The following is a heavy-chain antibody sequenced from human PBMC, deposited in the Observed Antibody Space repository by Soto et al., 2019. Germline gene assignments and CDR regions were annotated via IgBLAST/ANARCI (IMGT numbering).Heavy chain of an antibody. Sequence: QVQLVQSGAEVKKPGASVKVSCKASGYTFASYAISWMRQAPGQGLEWMGWISAYNGNTNYAQKLQGRVTMTTDTXXXXXXXXLRXXXXXXTXVYYCARDPPPPDYWGQGTLVTVSS. J-gene: IGHJ4*02. CDR3: ARDPPPPDY. V-gene: IGHV1-18*01. CDR2: ISAYNGNT. CDR1: GYTFASYA.